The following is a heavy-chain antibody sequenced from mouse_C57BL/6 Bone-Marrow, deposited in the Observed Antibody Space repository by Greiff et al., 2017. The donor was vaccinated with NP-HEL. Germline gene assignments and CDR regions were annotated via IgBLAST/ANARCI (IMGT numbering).Heavy chain of an antibody. Sequence: QVQLQQPGAELVKPGASVKLSCKASGYTFTSYWMQWVKQRPGQGLEWIGEVDPSDRYTNYNQKFKGKATLTVDTSSSTAYMQLSSLTSEDSAVYYCAYDGYYAFAYWGQGTLVTVSA. CDR2: VDPSDRYT. CDR1: GYTFTSYW. CDR3: AYDGYYAFAY. V-gene: IGHV1-50*01. D-gene: IGHD2-3*01. J-gene: IGHJ3*01.